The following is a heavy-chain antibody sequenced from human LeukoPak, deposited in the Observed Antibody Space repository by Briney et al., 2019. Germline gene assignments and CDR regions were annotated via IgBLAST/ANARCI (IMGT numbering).Heavy chain of an antibody. D-gene: IGHD5-12*01. V-gene: IGHV3-30*04. Sequence: GGSLRLSCAASGFTFSSYAMHWVRQAPGKGLEWVAVISYDGSNKYYADSVKGRFTISRDNSKNTLYLQMNSLRAEDTAVYYCARGGYSGYDFCFDYRGQGTLVTVSS. CDR1: GFTFSSYA. CDR3: ARGGYSGYDFCFDY. J-gene: IGHJ4*02. CDR2: ISYDGSNK.